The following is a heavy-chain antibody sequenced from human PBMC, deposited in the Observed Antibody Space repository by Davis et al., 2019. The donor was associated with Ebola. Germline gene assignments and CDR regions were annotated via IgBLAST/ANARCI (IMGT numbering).Heavy chain of an antibody. CDR1: GYTFTGYY. D-gene: IGHD1-20*01. CDR3: ARDWDNWIPFDY. V-gene: IGHV1-2*06. CDR2: INPNSGGT. J-gene: IGHJ4*02. Sequence: AASVKVSCKASGYTFTGYYVHWVRQALGQGLEWMGRINPNSGGTNYAQKFQGRVTMTRDTSISTAYMELSRLRSDDTAVYYCARDWDNWIPFDYWGQGTLVTVSS.